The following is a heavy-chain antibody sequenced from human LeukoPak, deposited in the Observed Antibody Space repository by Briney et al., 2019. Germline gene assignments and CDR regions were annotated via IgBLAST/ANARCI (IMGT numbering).Heavy chain of an antibody. D-gene: IGHD6-19*01. CDR2: IKQDGSEK. CDR1: GFTFSGYW. CDR3: ARKRYSSCSYYYFDY. V-gene: IGHV3-7*04. J-gene: IGHJ4*02. Sequence: PGGPLRLSCAASGFTFSGYWMTWVRQAPGKGLEWVANIKQDGSEKFYVDSVKGRFTIPRDNAKNSLYLQMNSLRAEDTAVYYCARKRYSSCSYYYFDYWGQGTLVTVSS.